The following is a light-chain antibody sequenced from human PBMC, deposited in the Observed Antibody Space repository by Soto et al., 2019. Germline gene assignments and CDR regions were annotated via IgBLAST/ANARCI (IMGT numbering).Light chain of an antibody. V-gene: IGKV1-5*01. CDR2: DAS. J-gene: IGKJ5*01. Sequence: DIQLTQSPPSMAASVGDRVTITCRASQDIGNLLAWYQQKPGKAPKPLIYDASTLKTGVPSRFSGSGSGSEFNFTITGLQPDDFATYFCQQYNTYSTFGQGTRLEIK. CDR1: QDIGNL. CDR3: QQYNTYST.